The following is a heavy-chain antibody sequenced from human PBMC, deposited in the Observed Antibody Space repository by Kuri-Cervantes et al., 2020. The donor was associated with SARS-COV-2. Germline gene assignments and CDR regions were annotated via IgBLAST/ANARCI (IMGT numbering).Heavy chain of an antibody. J-gene: IGHJ6*02. CDR2: IYYSGST. CDR3: ARTNRGRFYYYYGMDV. Sequence: SCTVSGGSISSGDYYWSWIRQPPGKGLEWIGYIYYSGSTYYNPSLKRRVTISVDTSKNQFSLKLSSVTAADTAVYYCARTNRGRFYYYYGMDVWGQGTTVTVSS. CDR1: GGSISSGDYY. V-gene: IGHV4-30-4*01. D-gene: IGHD3-16*01.